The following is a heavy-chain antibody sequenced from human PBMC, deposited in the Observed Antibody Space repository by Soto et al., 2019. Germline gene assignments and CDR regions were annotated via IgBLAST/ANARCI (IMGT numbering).Heavy chain of an antibody. CDR1: GGSISSGGYY. V-gene: IGHV4-31*03. CDR2: IYYSGST. CDR3: ARDSRNDSGFDY. J-gene: IGHJ4*01. Sequence: SETLSRTSTVSGGSISSGGYYWSWIRQHPGKGLEWIGYIYYSGSTYYNPSLKSRVTISVDTSKNQFSLKLSSVTAADTAVYYCARDSRNDSGFDYWGHGTLVTVSS. D-gene: IGHD2-21*02.